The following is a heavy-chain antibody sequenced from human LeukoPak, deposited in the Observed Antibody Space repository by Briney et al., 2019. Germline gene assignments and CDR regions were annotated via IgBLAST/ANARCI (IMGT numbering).Heavy chain of an antibody. Sequence: GGSLRLSCAASGFTFNTYRMHWVRQAPGKGLEWVAFIRYDGAIKYYADYVKGRFTISRDNYRNILYLEMNSLRREDTAIYYCAKDLMRDRWFGESWGQGTLVTVSS. J-gene: IGHJ5*02. CDR2: IRYDGAIK. CDR3: AKDLMRDRWFGES. CDR1: GFTFNTYR. V-gene: IGHV3-30*02. D-gene: IGHD3-10*01.